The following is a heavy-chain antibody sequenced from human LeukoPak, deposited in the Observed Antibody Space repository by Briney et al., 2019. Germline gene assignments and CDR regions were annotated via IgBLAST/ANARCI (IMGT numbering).Heavy chain of an antibody. CDR3: AREMEDKSFSFGELRKNYYYYMDV. J-gene: IGHJ6*03. CDR1: GGSISSGSYY. Sequence: SETLSLTCTVSGGSISSGSYYWSWIRQPARKGLEWIGRIYTSGSTNYNPSLKSRVTISVDTSKNQFSLKLSSVTAADTAVYYCAREMEDKSFSFGELRKNYYYYMDVWGKGTTVTVSS. V-gene: IGHV4-61*02. CDR2: IYTSGST. D-gene: IGHD3-10*01.